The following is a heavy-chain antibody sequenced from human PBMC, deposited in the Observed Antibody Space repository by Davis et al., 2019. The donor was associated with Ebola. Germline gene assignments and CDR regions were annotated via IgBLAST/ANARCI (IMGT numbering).Heavy chain of an antibody. J-gene: IGHJ5*02. V-gene: IGHV4-39*01. CDR1: GGSISSSSYY. D-gene: IGHD6-13*01. CDR3: ARLTSSSWYWFDP. Sequence: PSETLSLTCTVYGGSISSSSYYWGWIRQPPGKGLEWIGSIYYSGSTYYNPSLKSRVTISVDTSKNQFSLKLSSVTAADTAVYYCARLTSSSWYWFDPWGQGTLVTVSS. CDR2: IYYSGST.